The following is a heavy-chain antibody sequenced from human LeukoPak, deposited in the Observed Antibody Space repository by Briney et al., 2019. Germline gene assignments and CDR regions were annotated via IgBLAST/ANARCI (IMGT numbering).Heavy chain of an antibody. J-gene: IGHJ6*02. CDR1: GYTFTGYY. Sequence: ASVTVSCTASGYTFTGYYMHWVRQAPGQGLEWMGRINPNSGGTNYAQKFQGRVTMTRDTSISTAYMELSRLRSDDTAVYYCARDPHYYDSSGYYYYYYGMDVWGQGTTVTVSS. CDR3: ARDPHYYDSSGYYYYYYGMDV. CDR2: INPNSGGT. D-gene: IGHD3-22*01. V-gene: IGHV1-2*06.